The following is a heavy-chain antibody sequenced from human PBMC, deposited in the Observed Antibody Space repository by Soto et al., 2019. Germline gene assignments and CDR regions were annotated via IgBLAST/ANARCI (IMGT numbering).Heavy chain of an antibody. CDR3: ARDQDYIWGNYRSYFFDY. Sequence: QVQLVQSGAEVKKPGASVKVSCKASGYTFSTYTVHWVRQAPGQSLEWLGWINAGDGSTKYSQDFQGRVTITRDTSASTAYMELSSLRSEDTAVYYCARDQDYIWGNYRSYFFDYWGQGTLVTVSS. CDR1: GYTFSTYT. V-gene: IGHV1-3*01. D-gene: IGHD3-16*02. J-gene: IGHJ4*02. CDR2: INAGDGST.